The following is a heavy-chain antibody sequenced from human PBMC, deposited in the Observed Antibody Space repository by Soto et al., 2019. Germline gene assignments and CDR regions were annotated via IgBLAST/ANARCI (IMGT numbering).Heavy chain of an antibody. CDR2: ISSSSSTI. CDR1: GFTFSSYS. CDR3: ARESITIFGVVICAFDI. Sequence: GGSLRLSCAASGFTFSSYSMNWVRQAPGKGLEWVSYISSSSSTIYYADSVKGRFTISRDNAKNSLYLQMNGLRDEDTAVYYCARESITIFGVVICAFDIWGQGTMVTVSS. J-gene: IGHJ3*02. D-gene: IGHD3-3*01. V-gene: IGHV3-48*02.